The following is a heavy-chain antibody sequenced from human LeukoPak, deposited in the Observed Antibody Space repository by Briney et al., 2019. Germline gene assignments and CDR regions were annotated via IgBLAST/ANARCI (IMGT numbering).Heavy chain of an antibody. Sequence: PGGSLRLSCAASGFTFDDYAMHWVRQAPGKGLEWVSGISWNSGSIGYADSVKGRFTISRDNAKNSLYLQMNSLRAEDTALYYCAKDTSVYSSGWEHFDYWGQGTLVTVSS. D-gene: IGHD6-19*01. V-gene: IGHV3-9*01. J-gene: IGHJ4*02. CDR1: GFTFDDYA. CDR2: ISWNSGSI. CDR3: AKDTSVYSSGWEHFDY.